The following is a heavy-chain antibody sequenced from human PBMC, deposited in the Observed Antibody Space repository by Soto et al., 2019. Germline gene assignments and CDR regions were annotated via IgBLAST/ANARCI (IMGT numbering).Heavy chain of an antibody. Sequence: EVQLLESGGGLVQPGGSLRLSCAASGFTFSSYAMSWVRLARGKGLEWVSAISGSGGSTYYADSVKGRFTISRDNSKNTLYLQMNSLRAQDTAVYYCVKELGDLLDAVAFNIWGQVNMLTVSS. J-gene: IGHJ3*02. V-gene: IGHV3-23*01. CDR3: VKELGDLLDAVAFNI. CDR1: GFTFSSYA. D-gene: IGHD2-21*01. CDR2: ISGSGGST.